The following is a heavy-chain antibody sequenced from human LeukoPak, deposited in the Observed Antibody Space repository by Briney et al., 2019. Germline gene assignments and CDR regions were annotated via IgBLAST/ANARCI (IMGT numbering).Heavy chain of an antibody. CDR1: GYTFTGYY. D-gene: IGHD1-26*01. Sequence: ASVKVSCKASGYTFTGYYIHWVRQARGQGLEWVGWINPNSGGTNYAQKFQGRVTMTRDTSISTAYMELSRLRSDDTAVYYCARVLVLDSGSYYGYWGREPWSPSPQ. CDR3: ARVLVLDSGSYYGY. V-gene: IGHV1-2*02. J-gene: IGHJ4*02. CDR2: INPNSGGT.